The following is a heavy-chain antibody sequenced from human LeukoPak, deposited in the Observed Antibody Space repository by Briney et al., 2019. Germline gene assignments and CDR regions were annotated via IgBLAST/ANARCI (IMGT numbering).Heavy chain of an antibody. D-gene: IGHD2-15*01. CDR2: MNPNSGNT. CDR3: ARGPYCSGGSCYFLFDY. CDR1: GYTFTSYD. V-gene: IGHV1-8*01. Sequence: ASVKVSCKASGYTFTSYDINWVRQATGQGLEWMGWMNPNSGNTGYAQKFQGRVTMTRNTSISTAYMELSSLRSEDTAVYYCARGPYCSGGSCYFLFDYWGQGTLVTVSS. J-gene: IGHJ4*02.